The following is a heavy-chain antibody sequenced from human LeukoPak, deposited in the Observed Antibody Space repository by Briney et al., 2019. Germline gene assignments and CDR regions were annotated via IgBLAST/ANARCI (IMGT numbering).Heavy chain of an antibody. V-gene: IGHV4-39*07. CDR2: INHSGST. CDR1: GGSISSSDYY. Sequence: SETLSLTCTVSGGSISSSDYYWGWIRQPPGRGLEWIGEINHSGSTNYNPSLKSRVTISVDTSKNQFSLKLSSVTAADTAVYYCARRTSRVRGVIVRYYYYYMDVWGKGTTVTISS. D-gene: IGHD3-10*01. CDR3: ARRTSRVRGVIVRYYYYYMDV. J-gene: IGHJ6*03.